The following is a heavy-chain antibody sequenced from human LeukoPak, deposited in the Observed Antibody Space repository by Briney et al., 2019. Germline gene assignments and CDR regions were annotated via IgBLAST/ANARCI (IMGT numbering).Heavy chain of an antibody. J-gene: IGHJ3*02. V-gene: IGHV1-2*02. CDR2: INPNSGGT. CDR1: GYTFTGYY. CDR3: ARGGLLNYYDSSGYRGDKHAFDI. D-gene: IGHD3-22*01. Sequence: GASVKVSCKASGYTFTGYYMHWVRQAPGQGLEWMGWINPNSGGTNYAQKFQGRVTMTRDTSISTAYMELSRLRSDDTAVYYCARGGLLNYYDSSGYRGDKHAFDIWGQGTMVTVSS.